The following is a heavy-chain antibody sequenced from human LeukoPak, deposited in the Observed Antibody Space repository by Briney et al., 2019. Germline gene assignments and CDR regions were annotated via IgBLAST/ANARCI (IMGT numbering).Heavy chain of an antibody. J-gene: IGHJ2*01. CDR3: AKASRSGVAATAPGWYFDL. CDR2: ISGSGGIT. Sequence: GGSLRLSCAASGFTFSNYAVSWVRQAPGKGLEWVSTISGSGGITYYADSVKGRFTISRDTSKNTLYLQMNSLRAEDTAVYYCAKASRSGVAATAPGWYFDLWGRGTLVTVSS. V-gene: IGHV3-23*01. D-gene: IGHD6-13*01. CDR1: GFTFSNYA.